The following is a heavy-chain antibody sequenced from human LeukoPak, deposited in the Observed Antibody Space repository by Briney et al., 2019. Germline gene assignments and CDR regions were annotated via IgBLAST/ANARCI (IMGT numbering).Heavy chain of an antibody. CDR3: ARDGPNID. CDR1: GYSISNSHW. D-gene: IGHD5-12*01. Sequence: SETLPLTCAVSGYSISNSHWWGWIRQPPGKGLEWIGYIYHSGSTYYNPSLKSRVTISVDRSKNQFSLKLSSVTAADTAVYYCARDGPNIDWGQGTLVTVSS. CDR2: IYHSGST. V-gene: IGHV4-28*03. J-gene: IGHJ4*02.